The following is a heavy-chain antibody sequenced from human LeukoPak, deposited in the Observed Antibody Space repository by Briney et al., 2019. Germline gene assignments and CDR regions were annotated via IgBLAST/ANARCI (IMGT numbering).Heavy chain of an antibody. CDR1: GGSVSGGSISSYY. Sequence: SETLSLTCTVSGGSVSGGSISSYYWTWIRQPPGKGLEWIGDIYYSGSTNYNPSLKSRVTISVDTSKNHFSLKLSSVTAADTAVYYCAKYTRYYYGPEWSQGTLVTVSS. V-gene: IGHV4-61*03. J-gene: IGHJ4*02. D-gene: IGHD3-10*01. CDR3: AKYTRYYYGPE. CDR2: IYYSGST.